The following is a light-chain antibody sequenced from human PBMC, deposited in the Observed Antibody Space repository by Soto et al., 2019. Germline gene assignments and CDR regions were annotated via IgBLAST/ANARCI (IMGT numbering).Light chain of an antibody. CDR3: QTWSTDIRV. Sequence: QPVLTQPPSASASLGASVKLTCTLSSGHNSYAIAWHQQQPEKGPRYLMKLNSDGSHSKGDGIPDRFSGSSSGAERYLTISSXXSXXEADYYCQTWSTDIRVFGGGTK. J-gene: IGLJ3*02. V-gene: IGLV4-69*01. CDR1: SGHNSYA. CDR2: LNSDGSH.